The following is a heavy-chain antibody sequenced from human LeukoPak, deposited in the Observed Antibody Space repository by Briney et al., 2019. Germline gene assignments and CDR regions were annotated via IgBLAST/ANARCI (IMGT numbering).Heavy chain of an antibody. V-gene: IGHV4-34*01. CDR1: GGSFSGYY. Sequence: SETLSLTCAVYGGSFSGYYWSWIRQPPGKGLEWIGEINHSGSTNYNPSLKSRVTISVDTSKNQFSLKLSSVTAADTAVYYCARRSWSWGDYYYYYMDVWGKGTTVTISS. D-gene: IGHD6-13*01. CDR3: ARRSWSWGDYYYYYMDV. J-gene: IGHJ6*03. CDR2: INHSGST.